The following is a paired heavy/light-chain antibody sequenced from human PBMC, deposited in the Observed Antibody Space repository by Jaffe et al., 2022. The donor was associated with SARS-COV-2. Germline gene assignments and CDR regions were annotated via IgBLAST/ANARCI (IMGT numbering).Light chain of an antibody. V-gene: IGKV2-28*01. Sequence: DIVMTQSPLSLPVTPGEPASISCRSSQSLLHSNGYNYLDWYLQKPGQSPQLLIYLGSNRASGVPDRFSGSGSGTDFTLKISRVEAEDVGVYYCMQALQTPPWTFGQGTKVEIK. CDR3: MQALQTPPWT. J-gene: IGKJ1*01. CDR1: QSLLHSNGYNY. CDR2: LGS.
Heavy chain of an antibody. V-gene: IGHV4-61*02. CDR2: IYTSGST. D-gene: IGHD3-10*01. CDR3: ASSYGSGSYGDNYYYYYGMDV. CDR1: GGSISSGSYY. Sequence: QVQLQESGPGLVKPSQTLSLTCTVSGGSISSGSYYWSWIRQPAGKGLEWIGRIYTSGSTNYNPSLKSRVTISVDTSKNQFSLKLSSVTAADTAVYYCASSYGSGSYGDNYYYYYGMDVWGQGTTVTVSS. J-gene: IGHJ6*02.